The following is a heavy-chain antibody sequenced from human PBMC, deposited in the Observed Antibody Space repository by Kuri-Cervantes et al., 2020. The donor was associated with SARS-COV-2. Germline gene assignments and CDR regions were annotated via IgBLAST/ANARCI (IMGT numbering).Heavy chain of an antibody. D-gene: IGHD1-20*01. CDR1: GGTLSGFG. CDR3: ARGQASRMTGGGDFHYHYMDD. CDR2: TISVWDSS. Sequence: SVKVSCKASGGTLSGFGLSWVRQAPGQGLEWMGGTISVWDSSTYAQRFEGRVTITADEYTDTGYMELVGLRPDDTAVYYCARGQASRMTGGGDFHYHYMDDWGAGTTVTVSS. J-gene: IGHJ6*03. V-gene: IGHV1-69*13.